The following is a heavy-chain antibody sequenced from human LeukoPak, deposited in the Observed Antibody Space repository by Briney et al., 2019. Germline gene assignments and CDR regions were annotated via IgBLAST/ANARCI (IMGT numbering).Heavy chain of an antibody. D-gene: IGHD6-6*01. Sequence: SETLSLTCTVSGGSISSGGYYWSWIRQPPGKGLEWIGYIYHSGSTYYNPSPKSRVTISVDRSKNQFSLKLSSVTAADTAVYYCARGGSSSDYWGQGTLVTVSS. CDR2: IYHSGST. CDR3: ARGGSSSDY. V-gene: IGHV4-30-2*01. J-gene: IGHJ4*02. CDR1: GGSISSGGYY.